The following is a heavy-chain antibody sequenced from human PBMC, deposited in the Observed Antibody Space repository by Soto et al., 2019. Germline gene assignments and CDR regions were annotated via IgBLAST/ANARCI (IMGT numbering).Heavy chain of an antibody. CDR1: GFSLSTSGVG. CDR2: IYWDDDK. J-gene: IGHJ4*02. Sequence: QITLKESGPTLVKPTQTLTLTCTFSGFSLSTSGVGVGWIRQPPGKALEWLALIYWDDDKRYSPYLKSRLTITKDTSKDQVVLTMTNMDPVATATYYCSRLTATGLDYWGQGALVTVSS. V-gene: IGHV2-5*02. D-gene: IGHD6-13*01. CDR3: SRLTATGLDY.